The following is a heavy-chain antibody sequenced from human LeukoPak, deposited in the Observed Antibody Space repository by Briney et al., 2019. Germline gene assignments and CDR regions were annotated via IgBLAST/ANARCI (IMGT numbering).Heavy chain of an antibody. CDR1: GFTFSGSA. D-gene: IGHD6-13*01. CDR2: IRSKAKSYTT. CDR3: TQAAAGTVDY. V-gene: IGHV3-73*01. J-gene: IGHJ4*02. Sequence: PGGSLRLSCAASGFTFSGSAMHWVRQASGKGLEWVGRIRSKAKSYTTAYAAPVKGRFTISRDDSKNTAYLRMNSLKTEDTAVYYCTQAAAGTVDYWGQGTLVTVSS.